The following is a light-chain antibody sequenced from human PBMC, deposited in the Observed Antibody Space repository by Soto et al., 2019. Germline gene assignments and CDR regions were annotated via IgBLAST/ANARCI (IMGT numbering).Light chain of an antibody. Sequence: QSALTQPASVSGSPGQSITISCTGTGNDVGGYNYVSWYQQHPGKAPKLMIYEVSNRPSGVSNRFSGSKSGNTASLTISGLQAEDEADYYCSSYTSSSTLGVFGGGTKVTVL. J-gene: IGLJ3*02. CDR3: SSYTSSSTLGV. CDR2: EVS. CDR1: GNDVGGYNY. V-gene: IGLV2-14*01.